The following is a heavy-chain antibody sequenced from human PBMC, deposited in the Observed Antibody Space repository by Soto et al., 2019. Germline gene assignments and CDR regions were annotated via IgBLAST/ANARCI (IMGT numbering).Heavy chain of an antibody. Sequence: ETLSLSCPVSGGSVSSGSYYWSWIREPPGKGLEWIGYIYYSGITNYNPSLKSRVTISVDTSKNQFSLKLSSVTAADTAVYYCATSSPGDYVWFDPWGQGTLVTVSS. CDR2: IYYSGIT. D-gene: IGHD4-17*01. J-gene: IGHJ5*02. V-gene: IGHV4-61*01. CDR3: ATSSPGDYVWFDP. CDR1: GGSVSSGSYY.